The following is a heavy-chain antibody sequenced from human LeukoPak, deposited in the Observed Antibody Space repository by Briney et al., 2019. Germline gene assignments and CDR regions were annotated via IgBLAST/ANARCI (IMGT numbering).Heavy chain of an antibody. V-gene: IGHV3-23*01. D-gene: IGHD3-3*01. J-gene: IGHJ4*02. CDR1: GFTVSSNS. CDR3: ARRVSGSFDY. CDR2: ISGSGGST. Sequence: GGSLRLSCTVSGFTVSSNSMSWVRQAPGKGLEWVSAISGSGGSTYYADSVKGRFTISRDNAKNSLYLQMNSLRAEDTAVYYCARRVSGSFDYWGQGTLVTVSS.